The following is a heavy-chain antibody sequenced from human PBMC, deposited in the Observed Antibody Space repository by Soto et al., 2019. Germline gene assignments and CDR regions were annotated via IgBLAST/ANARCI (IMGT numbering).Heavy chain of an antibody. CDR2: IDASGST. Sequence: PSETLSLTCTVSDGSISTYYCNWIRLPAGKGLEWSGRIDASGSTDSDPSLKSRVTMSVDTSKNQFSLRLSSVTAADTAVYYCARGGHDFWSGPFDYWGQGAQVT. CDR1: DGSISTYY. CDR3: ARGGHDFWSGPFDY. V-gene: IGHV4-4*07. J-gene: IGHJ4*02. D-gene: IGHD3-3*01.